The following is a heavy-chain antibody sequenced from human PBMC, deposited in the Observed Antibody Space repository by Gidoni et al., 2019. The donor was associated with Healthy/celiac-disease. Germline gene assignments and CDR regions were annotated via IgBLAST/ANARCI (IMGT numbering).Heavy chain of an antibody. CDR2: IYYSGST. D-gene: IGHD6-19*01. CDR3: ARHLPYSSGWQPLDY. V-gene: IGHV4-39*01. J-gene: IGHJ4*02. Sequence: QLQLQESGPGLVKPSETLSLTGTVPGGSLRSSSYYWGWIRQPPGKGLEWIGSIYYSGSTYYNPSLKSRVTISVDTSNNQFSLKLSSVTAADTAVYYCARHLPYSSGWQPLDYWGQGTLVTVSS. CDR1: GGSLRSSSYY.